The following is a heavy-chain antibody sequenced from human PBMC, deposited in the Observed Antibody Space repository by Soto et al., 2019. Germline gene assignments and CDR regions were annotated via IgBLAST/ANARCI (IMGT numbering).Heavy chain of an antibody. CDR1: GGSISSSRYY. Sequence: ETLSLTCTVSGGSISSSRYYWGWILQPPGKGLEWIGSIYYSGSTYYNPSLKSRVTISVDTSKNQFSLKPSSVTAADTAVYYCARHSREINYYDSSGPSGGFDYWGQGTLVTVS. CDR2: IYYSGST. J-gene: IGHJ4*02. D-gene: IGHD3-22*01. CDR3: ARHSREINYYDSSGPSGGFDY. V-gene: IGHV4-39*01.